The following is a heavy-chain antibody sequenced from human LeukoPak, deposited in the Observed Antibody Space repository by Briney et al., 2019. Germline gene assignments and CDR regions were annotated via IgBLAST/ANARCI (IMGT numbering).Heavy chain of an antibody. V-gene: IGHV1-69*04. CDR2: IIPILGIA. CDR3: ARAKSQYQLLLGPY. J-gene: IGHJ4*02. CDR1: GGTFSSYA. D-gene: IGHD2-2*01. Sequence: SVKVSCKASGGTFSSYAISWVRQAPGQGLEWMGRIIPILGIANYAQKFQGRVTITADESTSTAYMELSSLRSEDTAVYYCARAKSQYQLLLGPYWGQGTLVTVSS.